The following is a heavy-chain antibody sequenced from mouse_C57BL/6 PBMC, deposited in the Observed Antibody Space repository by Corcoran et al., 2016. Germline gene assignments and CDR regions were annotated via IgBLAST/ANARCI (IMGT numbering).Heavy chain of an antibody. CDR3: ARSYNSFDY. D-gene: IGHD2-12*01. CDR1: GFSLSTSGMG. J-gene: IGHJ2*01. Sequence: GTLKGSGPEIFHFSQTLSLTCSFAGFSLSTSGMGVSWIRQPSGKGTEWLAHIYWDDDKRYNPSLKSRLTISKDTSRNQVFHKITSVDTEDTATYYCARSYNSFDYWGQGTTLTVS. CDR2: IYWDDDK. V-gene: IGHV8-12*01.